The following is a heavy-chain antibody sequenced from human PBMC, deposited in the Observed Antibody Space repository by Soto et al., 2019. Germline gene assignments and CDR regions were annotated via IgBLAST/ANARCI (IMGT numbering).Heavy chain of an antibody. CDR1: GYTFTSYA. V-gene: IGHV1-3*01. J-gene: IGHJ3*02. D-gene: IGHD5-18*01. Sequence: ASVKVSCKASGYTFTSYAMHWVRQAPGQRLEWMGWINAGNGNTKYSQKFQGRVTITRDTSASTAYMVLSSLRSEDTAVYYCARDCTVDTSLVRPAGPKAFDIWGQGTMVTGSS. CDR2: INAGNGNT. CDR3: ARDCTVDTSLVRPAGPKAFDI.